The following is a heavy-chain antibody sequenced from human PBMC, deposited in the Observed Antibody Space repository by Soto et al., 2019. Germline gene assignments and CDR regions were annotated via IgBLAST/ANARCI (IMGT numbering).Heavy chain of an antibody. CDR2: IKQDGSEK. CDR3: ARGSGTGGFWSGYYPHYYYYYGMDV. V-gene: IGHV3-7*01. J-gene: IGHJ6*02. CDR1: GFTFSSYW. D-gene: IGHD3-3*01. Sequence: QPGGSLRLSCAASGFTFSSYWMSWVRQAPGKGLEWVAIIKQDGSEKYYVDSVKGRFTISRDNAKNSLYLQMNSLRAEDTAVYYCARGSGTGGFWSGYYPHYYYYYGMDVWGQGTTVTVSS.